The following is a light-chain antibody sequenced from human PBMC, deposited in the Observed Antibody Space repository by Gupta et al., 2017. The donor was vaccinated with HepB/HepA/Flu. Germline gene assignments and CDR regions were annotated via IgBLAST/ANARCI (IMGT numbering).Light chain of an antibody. CDR1: QSVLYSSNNKNY. CDR3: QQHYSAPFT. CDR2: WAS. V-gene: IGKV4-1*01. Sequence: DIVMTQSPDSLAVSLGERATIHCKSSQSVLYSSNNKNYLTWFQQKPGQPPKLLIYWASTRESWVPARCSGSGCETDFSLTISSLQPDDVAVYYCQQHYSAPFTFGRGTKVEIK. J-gene: IGKJ3*01.